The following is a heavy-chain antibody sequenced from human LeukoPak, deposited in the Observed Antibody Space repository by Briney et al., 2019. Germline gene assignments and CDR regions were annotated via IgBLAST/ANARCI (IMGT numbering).Heavy chain of an antibody. CDR1: GGSISSYY. CDR3: ARDLVTVTKGFDT. D-gene: IGHD4-17*01. Sequence: ASETLSLTCTVSGGSISSYYWSWIRPPPGKGLEWIGYIYYRGSTNYNPSLKSRVTISVDTSKNQFSLKLSSVTAADTAVYYCARDLVTVTKGFDTWGQGTMVSVSS. J-gene: IGHJ3*02. V-gene: IGHV4-59*01. CDR2: IYYRGST.